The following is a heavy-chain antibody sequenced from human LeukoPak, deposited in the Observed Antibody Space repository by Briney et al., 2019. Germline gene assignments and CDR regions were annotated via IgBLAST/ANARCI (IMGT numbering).Heavy chain of an antibody. CDR2: ISSSSSTI. CDR1: GFTFSSYS. CDR3: ARKQLGYYYMDV. Sequence: GGSLRLSCAASGFTFSSYSMNWVRQAPGKGLEWVSYISSSSSTIHYADSVKGRFTISRDNAKTSLYLQMNSLRAEDTAVYYCARKQLGYYYMDVWGKGTTVTVSS. V-gene: IGHV3-48*01. D-gene: IGHD6-6*01. J-gene: IGHJ6*03.